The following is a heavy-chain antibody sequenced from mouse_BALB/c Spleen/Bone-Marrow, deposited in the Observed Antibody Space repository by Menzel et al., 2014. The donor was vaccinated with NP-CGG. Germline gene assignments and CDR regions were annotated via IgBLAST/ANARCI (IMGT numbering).Heavy chain of an antibody. CDR3: ARDSYYYGSSYWYFDV. Sequence: DVHLVESGGGLVKPGGSLKLSCAASGFTLSDYYMYWVRQTPEKGLEWVATISDGGSYTYYPDSVKGRFTISRDNAKNSLYLQMTSLKSEDTAMYYCARDSYYYGSSYWYFDVWGAGTTVTVSS. CDR1: GFTLSDYY. CDR2: ISDGGSYT. V-gene: IGHV5-4*02. J-gene: IGHJ1*01. D-gene: IGHD1-1*01.